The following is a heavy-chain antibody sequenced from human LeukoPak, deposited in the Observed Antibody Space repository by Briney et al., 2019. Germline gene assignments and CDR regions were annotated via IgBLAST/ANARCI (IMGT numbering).Heavy chain of an antibody. D-gene: IGHD3-10*01. CDR2: IYYSGST. CDR3: ARDPFGDASDI. CDR1: GGSISSGGYY. V-gene: IGHV4-31*03. Sequence: SETLSLTCTVSGGSISSGGYYWSWIRQHPGKGLEWIGYIYYSGSTYYNPSLKSRVTISVDTSKNQFSLKLSSVTAADTAVYYCARDPFGDASDIWGQGTMVTVSS. J-gene: IGHJ3*02.